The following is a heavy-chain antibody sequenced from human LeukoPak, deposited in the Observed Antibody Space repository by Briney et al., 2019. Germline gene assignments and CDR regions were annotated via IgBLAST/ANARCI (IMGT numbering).Heavy chain of an antibody. D-gene: IGHD1-26*01. J-gene: IGHJ4*02. CDR1: GFTFTSYT. V-gene: IGHV3-64D*06. CDR3: VKGGGGYCDLYYFDY. CDR2: ISSNGGST. Sequence: GGSLRLSCSASGFTFTSYTMHWVRQAPGKGLEYVSVISSNGGSTYYADSVKGRFTISRDNSKNTLYLQMSSLRAEDTAVYYCVKGGGGYCDLYYFDYWGQGTLVTVSS.